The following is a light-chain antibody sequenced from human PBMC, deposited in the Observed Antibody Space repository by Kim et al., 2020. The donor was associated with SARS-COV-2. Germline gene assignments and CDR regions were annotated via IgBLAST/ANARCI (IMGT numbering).Light chain of an antibody. J-gene: IGLJ2*01. Sequence: GQRVTISCTGGSSNIGAGYDVHWYQQLPGTAPKLLIYGNSNRPSGVPDRFSGSKSGTSASLAITGLQAEDEADYYCQSYDSSHVVFGGGTQLTVL. CDR1: SSNIGAGYD. CDR2: GNS. CDR3: QSYDSSHVV. V-gene: IGLV1-40*01.